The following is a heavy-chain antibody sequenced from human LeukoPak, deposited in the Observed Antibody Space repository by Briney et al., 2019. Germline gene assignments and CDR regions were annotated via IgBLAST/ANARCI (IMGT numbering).Heavy chain of an antibody. CDR2: IVVGSGNT. J-gene: IGHJ4*02. V-gene: IGHV1-58*02. CDR1: GFTFTSSA. D-gene: IGHD4-17*01. Sequence: ASVTVSCKASGFTFTSSAMQWVRHARGQRLEWIGWIVVGSGNTNYAQKFQERVTITRDMSTSTAYMELSSLRSEDTAVYYCAAVHYGEDYWGQGTLVTVSS. CDR3: AAVHYGEDY.